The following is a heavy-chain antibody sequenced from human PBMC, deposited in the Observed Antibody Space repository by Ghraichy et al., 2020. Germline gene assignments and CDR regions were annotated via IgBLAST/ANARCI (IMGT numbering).Heavy chain of an antibody. Sequence: SETPSLTCTVSGGSLSSGSYYWTWIRQPPGKGLGWIGYIYYNGSTHYNPSLKSRVAMSVDTSKNQFSLRLSSVAAADTAVYYCARTGYTSSWYRYFQHWGQGTLVTVSS. V-gene: IGHV4-61*01. CDR2: IYYNGST. J-gene: IGHJ1*01. CDR3: ARTGYTSSWYRYFQH. D-gene: IGHD6-13*01. CDR1: GGSLSSGSYY.